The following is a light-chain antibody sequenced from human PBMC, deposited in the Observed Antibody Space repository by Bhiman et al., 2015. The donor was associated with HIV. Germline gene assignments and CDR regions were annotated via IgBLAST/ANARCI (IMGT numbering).Light chain of an antibody. J-gene: IGLJ1*01. Sequence: QSVLTQPPSVSGAPGQKITISCTGTGSDIGADFDVHWYQYLPGEVPRLLIYETINRPSGVPARFSGSKSGTSASLAITGLQAEDEADYYCSSLTSSITYVFGTGTNVTVL. CDR1: GSDIGADFD. CDR3: SSLTSSITYV. CDR2: ETI. V-gene: IGLV1-40*01.